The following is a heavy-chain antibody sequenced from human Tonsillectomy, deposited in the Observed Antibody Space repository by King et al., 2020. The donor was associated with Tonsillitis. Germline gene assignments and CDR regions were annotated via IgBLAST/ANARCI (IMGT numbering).Heavy chain of an antibody. D-gene: IGHD6-13*01. Sequence: QLVQSGAEVKKPGESLKISCKGSGYRFNTYWIAWVRQMPGKGLEWVGIIYPSDSDARYSPSFEGQVTISTDKSISAAYLQWRSLQASDTAMYYCARLMGSSWSPIDYWGQGPLVTVSS. CDR1: GYRFNTYW. J-gene: IGHJ4*02. V-gene: IGHV5-51*01. CDR2: IYPSDSDA. CDR3: ARLMGSSWSPIDY.